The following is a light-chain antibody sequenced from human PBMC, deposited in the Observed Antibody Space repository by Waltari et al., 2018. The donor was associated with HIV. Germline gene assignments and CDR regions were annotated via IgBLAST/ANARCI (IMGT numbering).Light chain of an antibody. V-gene: IGKV1-6*02. CDR3: LQDGSFPLT. Sequence: ATRRTQLHPSLFESVGDRATITCRASQVIGNDLGWYQQKPGQAPKALIYAASSLQTGIPSRFSGSRSGTDFTLTISSLQTEDSATYYCLQDGSFPLTFGPGTKVDV. J-gene: IGKJ3*01. CDR1: QVIGND. CDR2: AAS.